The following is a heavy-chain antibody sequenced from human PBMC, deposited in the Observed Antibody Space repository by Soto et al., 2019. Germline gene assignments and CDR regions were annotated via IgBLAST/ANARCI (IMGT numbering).Heavy chain of an antibody. CDR2: ISSSSGTI. Sequence: EVQLVESGGGLVQPGGSLRLSCAASGFTFSTYGMNWVRQAPGKGLEWVSYISSSSGTIHYADSVKGRFTMSRDNAKNSLYLQMNSLRVEDAAVYYCARVLTGTTTLGYWGQGTLVTVSS. V-gene: IGHV3-48*01. CDR1: GFTFSTYG. J-gene: IGHJ4*02. D-gene: IGHD1-20*01. CDR3: ARVLTGTTTLGY.